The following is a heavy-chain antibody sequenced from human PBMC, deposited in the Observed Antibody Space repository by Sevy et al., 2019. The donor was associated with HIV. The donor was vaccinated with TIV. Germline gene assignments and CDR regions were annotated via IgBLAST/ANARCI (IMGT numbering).Heavy chain of an antibody. J-gene: IGHJ6*02. D-gene: IGHD5-18*01. Sequence: SETLSLTCTVSGGSISSGGYYWSWIRQHPGKGLEWIGYIYYSGSTYYNPSLKSRVTMSLDTPKNQFSLKLSSVTAADTAVYYCARDGYNYGYVGMDVWGQGTTVTVPS. CDR3: ARDGYNYGYVGMDV. CDR2: IYYSGST. CDR1: GGSISSGGYY. V-gene: IGHV4-31*03.